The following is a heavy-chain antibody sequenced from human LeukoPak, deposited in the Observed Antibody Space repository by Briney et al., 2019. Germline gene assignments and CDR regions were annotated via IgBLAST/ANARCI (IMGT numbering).Heavy chain of an antibody. CDR3: ARDRTYCSSTNCPRLGMDV. CDR1: GFTFTRYG. J-gene: IGHJ6*02. D-gene: IGHD2-2*01. Sequence: GGSLRLSCEVSGFTFTRYGMHWVRQAPGKGLEWVAVVWHDESDKLYGDSVKGRFTISRDDSRNMVYLQMNSLRAEDTALYYCARDRTYCSSTNCPRLGMDVWGQGTTVTVS. CDR2: VWHDESDK. V-gene: IGHV3-33*01.